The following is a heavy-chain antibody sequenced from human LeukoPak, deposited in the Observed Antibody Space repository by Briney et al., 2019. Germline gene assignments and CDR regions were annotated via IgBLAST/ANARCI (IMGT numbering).Heavy chain of an antibody. CDR3: ANPHFDN. CDR1: GFTFSSYG. CDR2: IRFDGSNK. Sequence: TGGSLRLSCAASGFTFSSYGMHWVRQAPGKGLEWVAFIRFDGSNKYYADSVKGRFTISRDNSKNMLYLQMNSLRADDTAVYYCANPHFDNWGQGPLVTVSS. V-gene: IGHV3-30*02. J-gene: IGHJ4*02.